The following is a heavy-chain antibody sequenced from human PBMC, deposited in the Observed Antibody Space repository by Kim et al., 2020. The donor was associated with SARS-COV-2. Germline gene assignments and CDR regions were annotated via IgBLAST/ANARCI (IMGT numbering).Heavy chain of an antibody. D-gene: IGHD2-2*02. V-gene: IGHV1-69*13. Sequence: SVKVSCKASGGTFSSYAISWVRQAPGQGLEWMGGIIPIFGPANYAQKFQGRVTITADESTSTAYMELSSLRSEDTAVYYCARDAVVPAAIPGGYYYYGMDVWGQGTTVTVSS. CDR3: ARDAVVPAAIPGGYYYYGMDV. CDR1: GGTFSSYA. CDR2: IIPIFGPA. J-gene: IGHJ6*02.